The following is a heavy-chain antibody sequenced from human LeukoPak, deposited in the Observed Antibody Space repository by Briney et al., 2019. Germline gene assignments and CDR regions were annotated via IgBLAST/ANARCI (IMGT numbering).Heavy chain of an antibody. D-gene: IGHD5-24*01. CDR1: GGTFSSYA. CDR3: ARDDRDGYNSLFLRGWFDP. Sequence: GASVKVSCKASGGTFSSYAISWVRQAPGQGLEWMGGIIPIFGTANYAQKFQGRVTITADKSTSTAYMELSSLRSEDTAVYYCARDDRDGYNSLFLRGWFDPWGQGTLVTVSS. V-gene: IGHV1-69*06. CDR2: IIPIFGTA. J-gene: IGHJ5*02.